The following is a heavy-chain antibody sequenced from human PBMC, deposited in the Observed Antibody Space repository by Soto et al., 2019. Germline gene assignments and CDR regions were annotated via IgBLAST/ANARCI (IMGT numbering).Heavy chain of an antibody. CDR1: GFTFSSYA. V-gene: IGHV3-23*01. Sequence: GGSLRLSCAASGFTFSSYAMSWVRQAPGKGLEWVSAISGSGGSTYYADSVKGRFTISRDNSKNTLYLQMNSLRAEDTAVYYCAKNYGDSSGWRYSQIDYWGQGTLVTVSS. CDR2: ISGSGGST. CDR3: AKNYGDSSGWRYSQIDY. D-gene: IGHD6-19*01. J-gene: IGHJ4*02.